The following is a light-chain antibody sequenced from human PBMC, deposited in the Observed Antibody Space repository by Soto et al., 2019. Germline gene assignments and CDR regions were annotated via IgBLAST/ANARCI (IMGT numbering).Light chain of an antibody. CDR2: KAS. Sequence: DIQMTQSPSTLSGSVGDRVTITCRASQTISSWLAWYQQKPGKAPKLLIYKASTLKSGVPSRFSGSGSGTEFTLTISSLQPDDVATYDCQHYNSYSEAFGQGTKGEL. V-gene: IGKV1-5*03. CDR3: QHYNSYSEA. CDR1: QTISSW. J-gene: IGKJ1*01.